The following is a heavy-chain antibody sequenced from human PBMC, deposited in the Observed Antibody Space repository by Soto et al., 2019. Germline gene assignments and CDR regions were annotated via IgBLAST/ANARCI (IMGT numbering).Heavy chain of an antibody. CDR3: ARGDGGNSDDAFDI. D-gene: IGHD2-21*02. CDR1: GGSVSSGSYY. CDR2: IYYSGST. Sequence: SETLSLTCTVSGGSVSSGSYYWSWIRQPPGKGLEWIGYIYYSGSTNYNPSLESRVTISVDTSKNQFSLKLSSVTAADTAVYYCARGDGGNSDDAFDIWGQGTMVTVS. V-gene: IGHV4-61*01. J-gene: IGHJ3*02.